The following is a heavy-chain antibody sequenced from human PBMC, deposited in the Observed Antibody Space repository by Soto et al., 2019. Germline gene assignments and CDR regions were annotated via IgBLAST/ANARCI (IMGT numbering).Heavy chain of an antibody. J-gene: IGHJ4*02. Sequence: SVKVSCKASGGTFSSYAISWVRQAPGQGLEWMGGIIPIFGTANYAQKFQGRVTITADESTSTAYMELSSLRSEDTAVYYCARALSGYYTSWYFDYWGQGTLVTVSS. CDR3: ARALSGYYTSWYFDY. D-gene: IGHD3-3*01. CDR2: IIPIFGTA. CDR1: GGTFSSYA. V-gene: IGHV1-69*13.